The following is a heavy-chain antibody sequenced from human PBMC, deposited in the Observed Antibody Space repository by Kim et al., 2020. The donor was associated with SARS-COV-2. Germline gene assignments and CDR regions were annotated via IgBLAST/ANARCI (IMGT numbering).Heavy chain of an antibody. CDR3: AKDYCSSTSCQIFDY. V-gene: IGHV3-30*18. J-gene: IGHJ4*02. CDR2: ISYDGSNK. D-gene: IGHD2-2*01. CDR1: GFTFSSYG. Sequence: GGSLRLSCAASGFTFSSYGMHWVRQAPGKGLEWVAVISYDGSNKYYADSVKGRFTISRDNSKNTLYLQMNSLRAEDTAVYYCAKDYCSSTSCQIFDYWGQGTLVTVSS.